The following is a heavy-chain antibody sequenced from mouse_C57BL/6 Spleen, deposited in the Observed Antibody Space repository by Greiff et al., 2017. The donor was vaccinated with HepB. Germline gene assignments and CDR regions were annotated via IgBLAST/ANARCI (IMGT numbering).Heavy chain of an antibody. CDR2: IYPGDGDT. J-gene: IGHJ2*01. V-gene: IGHV1-80*01. Sequence: VQLQQSGAELVKPGASVKISCKASGYAFSSYWMNWVKQRPGKGLEWIGQIYPGDGDTNYNGKFKGKATLTADKSSSTAYMQLSSLTSEDSAVYFCARKDYGYDAGYFDYWGQSTTLTVSS. CDR3: ARKDYGYDAGYFDY. CDR1: GYAFSSYW. D-gene: IGHD2-2*01.